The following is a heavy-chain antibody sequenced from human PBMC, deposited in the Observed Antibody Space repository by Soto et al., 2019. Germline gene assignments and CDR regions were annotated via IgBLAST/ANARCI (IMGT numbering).Heavy chain of an antibody. D-gene: IGHD5-18*01. CDR1: GYTFTSYD. CDR2: MNPNSGNT. CDR3: ARGLPASYGYSYYYGMAV. V-gene: IGHV1-8*01. Sequence: QVQLVQSGAEVKKPGASVKVSCKASGYTFTSYDINWVRQATGQGLAWMGWMNPNSGNTGYAQKFQGRVTMTRNTSISTAYMELSSLRSEDTAVYYCARGLPASYGYSYYYGMAVWGQGTTVTDYS. J-gene: IGHJ6*01.